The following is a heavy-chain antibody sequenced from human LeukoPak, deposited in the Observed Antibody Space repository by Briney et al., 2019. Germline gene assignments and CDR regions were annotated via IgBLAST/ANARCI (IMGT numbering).Heavy chain of an antibody. CDR1: GGSISSYY. CDR2: IYYSGST. J-gene: IGHJ4*02. CDR3: ARHVAEYFDY. V-gene: IGHV4-59*08. Sequence: SETLSLTCTVSGGSISSYYWSWIRQPPGKGLEWIGYIYYSGSTNYNPSLKSRVTISVDTSKNQFSLKLSSVTAADTAVYYCARHVAEYFDYWGQGTLVTVSS.